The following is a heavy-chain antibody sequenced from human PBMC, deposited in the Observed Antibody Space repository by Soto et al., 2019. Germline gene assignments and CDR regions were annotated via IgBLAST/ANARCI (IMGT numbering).Heavy chain of an antibody. CDR2: IYYSGST. CDR1: GCSISSSSYY. Sequence: SETLSLTCTVSGCSISSSSYYWGWIRQPPGKGLEWIGSIYYSGSTYYNPSLKSRVTISVDTSKNQFSLKLSSVTAADTAVYYCARLPSNYYGSGSSGYYYYYMDVWGKGTTVTVSS. CDR3: ARLPSNYYGSGSSGYYYYYMDV. J-gene: IGHJ6*03. D-gene: IGHD3-10*01. V-gene: IGHV4-39*01.